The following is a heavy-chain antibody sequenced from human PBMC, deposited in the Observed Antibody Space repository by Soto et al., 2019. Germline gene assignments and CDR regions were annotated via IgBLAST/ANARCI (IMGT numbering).Heavy chain of an antibody. CDR3: AKDRGQYSYGFLLDY. V-gene: IGHV3-30*18. CDR1: GFTFSSYG. Sequence: GGSLRLSCAASGFTFSSYGMHWVRQAPGKGLEWVAVISYDGSNKYYADSVKGRFTISRDNSKNTLYLQMNSLRAEDTAVYYCAKDRGQYSYGFLLDYWGQGTLVTVSS. J-gene: IGHJ4*02. CDR2: ISYDGSNK. D-gene: IGHD5-18*01.